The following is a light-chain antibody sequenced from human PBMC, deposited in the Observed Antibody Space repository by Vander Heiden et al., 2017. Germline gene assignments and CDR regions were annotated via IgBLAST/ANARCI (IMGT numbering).Light chain of an antibody. CDR3: QQYNNWPPLT. V-gene: IGKV3-15*01. J-gene: IGKJ4*01. CDR1: QSVSSN. CDR2: GAS. Sequence: IVMTQSPATPSVSPGERATLSCRASQSVSSNLAWYQQKPGQAPRLLIYGASTRATGIPARFSGSGSGTEFTLTISSRQSEDFAVYYCQQYNNWPPLTFGGGTKVEIK.